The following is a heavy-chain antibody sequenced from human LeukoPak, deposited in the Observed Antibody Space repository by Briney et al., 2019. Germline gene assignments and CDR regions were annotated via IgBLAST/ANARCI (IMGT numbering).Heavy chain of an antibody. CDR3: ARDGYSGYEHFDY. J-gene: IGHJ4*02. CDR2: ISAYNRNT. Sequence: XSWVRQXPGQGVERMGWISAYNRNTNYAQKLQGRVTMTTDTSTSTAYMELRSLRSDDTAVYYCARDGYSGYEHFDYWGQGTLVTVSS. V-gene: IGHV1-18*01. D-gene: IGHD5-12*01.